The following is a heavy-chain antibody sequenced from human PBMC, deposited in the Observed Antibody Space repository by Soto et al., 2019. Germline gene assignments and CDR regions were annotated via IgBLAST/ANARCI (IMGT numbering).Heavy chain of an antibody. CDR3: ARDQSFDRDYYYGVDV. CDR2: ISSSSSTI. CDR1: GFTFSSYS. J-gene: IGHJ6*02. Sequence: PGGSLRLSCAASGFTFSSYSMNWVRQAPGKGLEWVSYISSSSSTIYYADSVKGRFTISRDNAKNSLYLQMNSLRAEDTAVYYCARDQSFDRDYYYGVDVWGQGTTVTVSS. V-gene: IGHV3-48*01.